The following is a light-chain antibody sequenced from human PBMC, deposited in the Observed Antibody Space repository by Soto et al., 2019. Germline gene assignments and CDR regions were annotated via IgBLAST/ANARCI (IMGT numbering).Light chain of an antibody. CDR3: QQSYSTLFA. J-gene: IGKJ3*01. CDR2: AAS. Sequence: DIQMTQSPSSLSASVGDRVTITCRASQTINRYLNWYQQKPGRAPNRLIYAASSLQSGVPSRFSGSGSGTEFTLTISSLQPEDFATDYCQQSYSTLFAFGPGTKVDIK. V-gene: IGKV1-39*01. CDR1: QTINRY.